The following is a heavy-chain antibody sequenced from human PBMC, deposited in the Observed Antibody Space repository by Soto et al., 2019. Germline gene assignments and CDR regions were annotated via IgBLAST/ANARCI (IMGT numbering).Heavy chain of an antibody. CDR3: AKESSAAAHYWYGMDV. CDR2: VSSSGDRT. Sequence: EVQLLESGGGLVQPGGSLRLSCAASGYSFSTYAIIWVRQAPGKGLESVSSVSSSGDRTYYADSVKGRFTISRDNSKDTVYLQMNSLRAEDTAVYYCAKESSAAAHYWYGMDVWGQGTSVTVSS. V-gene: IGHV3-23*01. CDR1: GYSFSTYA. D-gene: IGHD2-2*01. J-gene: IGHJ6*02.